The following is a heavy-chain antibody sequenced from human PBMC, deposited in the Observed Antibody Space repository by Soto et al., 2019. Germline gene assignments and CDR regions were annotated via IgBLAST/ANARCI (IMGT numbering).Heavy chain of an antibody. CDR1: GFTFGTYS. V-gene: IGHV3-48*01. J-gene: IGHJ4*02. Sequence: PGGSLRLSCAASGFTFGTYSMNWVRQAPGKGLEWVSYISSSSSTIFYTDSVKGRFTVSRDNAKNSLYLQMNSLRAEDTAVYYCASSTYYYDSSGPPAYWIQGTLVTVSS. CDR3: ASSTYYYDSSGPPAY. CDR2: ISSSSSTI. D-gene: IGHD3-22*01.